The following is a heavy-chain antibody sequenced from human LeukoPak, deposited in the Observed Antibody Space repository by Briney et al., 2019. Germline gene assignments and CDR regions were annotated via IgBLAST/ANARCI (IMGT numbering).Heavy chain of an antibody. J-gene: IGHJ4*02. D-gene: IGHD4-17*01. CDR1: GFSFSSYT. V-gene: IGHV3-21*01. CDR2: ISGSSSYI. CDR3: AKDTGTTVRPNDY. Sequence: GGSLRLSCAASGFSFSSYTINWVRQAPGKGLEWVSSISGSSSYIYYADSVKGRFAISRDNAKNSLYLQMNSLRAEDTAVYYCAKDTGTTVRPNDYWGQGTLVTVSS.